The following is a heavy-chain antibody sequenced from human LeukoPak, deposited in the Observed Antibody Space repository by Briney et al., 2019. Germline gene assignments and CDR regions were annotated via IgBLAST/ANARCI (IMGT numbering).Heavy chain of an antibody. D-gene: IGHD6-19*01. J-gene: IGHJ3*01. Sequence: SETLSLNCSVSGGSISSYYWNWIRQPPGKGLEWIGYIHYSGSTNYNPSVKSRVTISVDTSKNQFSLKLSSVTAADTAVYYCASFPFSSGWPYAFDLWGQGTMVTVSS. CDR2: IHYSGST. V-gene: IGHV4-59*01. CDR1: GGSISSYY. CDR3: ASFPFSSGWPYAFDL.